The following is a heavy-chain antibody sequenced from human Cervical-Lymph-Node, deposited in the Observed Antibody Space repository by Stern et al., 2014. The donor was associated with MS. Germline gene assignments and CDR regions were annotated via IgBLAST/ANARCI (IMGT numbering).Heavy chain of an antibody. J-gene: IGHJ6*02. CDR3: TTPFITVLRGVRKDV. CDR2: IKSETDEGTT. V-gene: IGHV3-15*01. CDR1: GFTFNNAW. Sequence: EVHLVESGGGLVKPGGSLRLSCAVSGFTFNNAWMTWVRQAPGRGLEWVGRIKSETDEGTTDYAAPVKGRFIISRETTKNTLYLHMNSLKIEDTAVYYCTTPFITVLRGVRKDVWGQGTTVTVSS. D-gene: IGHD3-10*01.